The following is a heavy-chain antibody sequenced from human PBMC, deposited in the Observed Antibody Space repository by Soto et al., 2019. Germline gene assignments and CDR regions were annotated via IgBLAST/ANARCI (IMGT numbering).Heavy chain of an antibody. Sequence: PGGSLRLSCAGSGFTFGDSYMSWIRQAPGKGLEWLSYISPGSRYPAYADSVKGRFTISRDNAKRSLYLQMMSLTAEDTAIYYCVRGGGGGLFDPWGQGAMVTVSS. J-gene: IGHJ5*02. CDR2: ISPGSRYP. V-gene: IGHV3-11*06. CDR1: GFTFGDSY. D-gene: IGHD2-15*01. CDR3: VRGGGGGLFDP.